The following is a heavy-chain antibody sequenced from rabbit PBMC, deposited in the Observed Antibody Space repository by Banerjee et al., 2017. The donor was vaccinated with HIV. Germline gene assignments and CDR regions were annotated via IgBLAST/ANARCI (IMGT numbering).Heavy chain of an antibody. D-gene: IGHD1-1*01. V-gene: IGHV1S45*01. CDR3: ARDLADVIGWNFNL. Sequence: QEQLEESGGDLVKPEGSLTLTCTASGFSFSNKYVMCWVRQAPGKGLEWIACINTSSGNTVYATWAKGRFTISRTSSTTVALQMTSLTAADTASYFCARDLADVIGWNFNLWGPGTLVTVS. CDR1: GFSFSNKYV. CDR2: INTSSGNT. J-gene: IGHJ4*01.